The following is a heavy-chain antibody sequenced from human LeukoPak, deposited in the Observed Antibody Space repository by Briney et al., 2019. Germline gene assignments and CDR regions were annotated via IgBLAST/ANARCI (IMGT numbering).Heavy chain of an antibody. D-gene: IGHD6-19*01. CDR2: IYYSGST. CDR1: GGYINSHY. J-gene: IGHJ4*02. Sequence: PSETLSLTCTVSGGYINSHYWSWIRQSPGKGLEWIGDIYYSGSTKYNPSLKSRVTISVDTPKNDLSLRLTSVLAADTAIYYCVRRDNTGWNYFDCWGQGILVTVSS. CDR3: VRRDNTGWNYFDC. V-gene: IGHV4-59*08.